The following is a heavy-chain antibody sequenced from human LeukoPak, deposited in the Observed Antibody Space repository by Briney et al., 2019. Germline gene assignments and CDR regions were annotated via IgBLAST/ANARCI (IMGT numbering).Heavy chain of an antibody. CDR3: ARDELGDELPTLGENWNDLDY. J-gene: IGHJ4*02. CDR2: IKQDGSDK. CDR1: GFTFSSYW. D-gene: IGHD1-1*01. Sequence: PGGSLRLSCAASGFTFSSYWMSWVRQAPGKGLEWVASIKQDGSDKYCVDSVKGRFTISRDNAKNSLYLQMNSLRAEDTAVYYCARDELGDELPTLGENWNDLDYWGQGTLVTVSS. V-gene: IGHV3-7*01.